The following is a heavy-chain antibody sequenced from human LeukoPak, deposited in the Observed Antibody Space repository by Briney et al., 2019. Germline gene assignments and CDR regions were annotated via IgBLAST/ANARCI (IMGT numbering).Heavy chain of an antibody. V-gene: IGHV4-4*07. CDR1: GGSMSIYY. J-gene: IGHJ3*02. CDR3: ARGYYYDSSGDAFDI. CDR2: IYASGST. Sequence: KASETLSLTCTVSGGSMSIYYWNWIRQPAGKGLEWIGRIYASGSTDYNPSLKSRVTISVDTSKNQFSLKLSSVTAADTAVYYCARGYYYDSSGDAFDIWGQGTMVTVSS. D-gene: IGHD3-22*01.